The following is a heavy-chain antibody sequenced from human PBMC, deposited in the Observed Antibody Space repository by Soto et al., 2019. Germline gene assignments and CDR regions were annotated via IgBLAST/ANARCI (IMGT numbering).Heavy chain of an antibody. V-gene: IGHV3-23*01. Sequence: QPGGSLRPSCEASGFIFSTSDMCRVRQAPGKGLEWVSTIYGDGRTTYYADSVRGRFSISRDNSKNMVYLQMDSLRVDDTAIYYCVKNSGWFNSWGQGSLVTVSS. CDR1: GFIFSTSD. CDR2: IYGDGRTT. D-gene: IGHD3-10*01. CDR3: VKNSGWFNS. J-gene: IGHJ5*01.